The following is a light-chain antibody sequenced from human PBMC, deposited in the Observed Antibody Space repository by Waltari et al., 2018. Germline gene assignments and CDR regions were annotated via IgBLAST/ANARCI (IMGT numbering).Light chain of an antibody. CDR1: NSNIGGNF. V-gene: IGLV1-44*01. Sequence: QSDLTKPPSVSGTPGQRVTISCSGTNSNIGGNFVNWYQQLPGKAPKLLIYNDNQGPSGVPDRFSASKSGTSAALAITGLQSEDEADYYCAVWDDSLGGVFGGGTKLTVL. J-gene: IGLJ3*02. CDR3: AVWDDSLGGV. CDR2: NDN.